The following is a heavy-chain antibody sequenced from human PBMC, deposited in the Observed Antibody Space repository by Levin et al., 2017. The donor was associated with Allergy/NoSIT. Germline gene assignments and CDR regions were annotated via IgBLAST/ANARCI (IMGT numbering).Heavy chain of an antibody. CDR1: GFSFSSYR. CDR2: IHSRSTYI. CDR3: ARGLHYDFWSGYYPTFPFDY. V-gene: IGHV3-21*01. J-gene: IGHJ4*02. Sequence: SCAASGFSFSSYRMNWVRQAPGKGLEWVSSIHSRSTYIYYADSVKGRFTISRDNAKNSLYLQMNSLRAEDTAVYYCARGLHYDFWSGYYPTFPFDYWGQGTLVTVSS. D-gene: IGHD3-3*01.